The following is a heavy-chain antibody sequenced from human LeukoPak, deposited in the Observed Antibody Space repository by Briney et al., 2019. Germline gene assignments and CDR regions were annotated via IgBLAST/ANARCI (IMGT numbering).Heavy chain of an antibody. Sequence: ASVKVSCKASGYTFTSYGISWVRQAPGQGLEWMGWISAYNGNTNYAQKLQGRVTMTTDTSTSTAYMELRSLRSDDTAVYYCANTYALGNYYKGGFDPWGQGTLVTVPS. J-gene: IGHJ5*02. CDR1: GYTFTSYG. V-gene: IGHV1-18*01. D-gene: IGHD3-10*01. CDR3: ANTYALGNYYKGGFDP. CDR2: ISAYNGNT.